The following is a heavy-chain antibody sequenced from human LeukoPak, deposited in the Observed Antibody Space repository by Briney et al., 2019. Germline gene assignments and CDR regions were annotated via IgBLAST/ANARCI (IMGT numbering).Heavy chain of an antibody. D-gene: IGHD3-3*01. CDR2: IDLSGSTL. Sequence: GGSLRLSRAASGFTFSDYTMNWVRQAPGKGLEWVSYIDLSGSTLYYVDSVKGRFTISRDNSKNTLYLQMNSLRAEDTAVYYCAKDPWNDFWSGPPYFDYWGQGTLVTVSS. CDR3: AKDPWNDFWSGPPYFDY. CDR1: GFTFSDYT. J-gene: IGHJ4*02. V-gene: IGHV3-48*01.